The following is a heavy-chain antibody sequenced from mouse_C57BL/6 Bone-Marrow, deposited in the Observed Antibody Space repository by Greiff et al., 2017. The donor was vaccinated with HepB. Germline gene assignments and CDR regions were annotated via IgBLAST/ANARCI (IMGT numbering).Heavy chain of an antibody. CDR1: GYSITSGYY. CDR3: AHSNYHDKLGLDY. D-gene: IGHD2-5*01. J-gene: IGHJ2*01. CDR2: ISYDGSN. V-gene: IGHV3-6*01. Sequence: EVQRVESGPGLVKPSQSLSLTCSVTGYSITSGYYWNWIRQFPGNKLEWMGYISYDGSNNYNPSLKIRISITRDTSKNQFFLKLNSVTTEDTATYYCAHSNYHDKLGLDYWGQGTTLTVSS.